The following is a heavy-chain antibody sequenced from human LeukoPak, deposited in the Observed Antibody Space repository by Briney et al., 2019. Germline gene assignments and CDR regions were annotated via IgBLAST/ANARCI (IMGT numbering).Heavy chain of an antibody. CDR1: GFTFSSYG. J-gene: IGHJ4*02. CDR3: ARESSYNFDY. V-gene: IGHV3-33*01. CDR2: IWYDGSDK. D-gene: IGHD6-13*01. Sequence: PGGSLRLSCAASGFTFSSYGMHWVRQAPGKGLEWVAVIWYDGSDKYYADSVKGRYTISRDNSKNTLYLQMNSLRAEDTAMYYCARESSYNFDYWGQGTLVTVSS.